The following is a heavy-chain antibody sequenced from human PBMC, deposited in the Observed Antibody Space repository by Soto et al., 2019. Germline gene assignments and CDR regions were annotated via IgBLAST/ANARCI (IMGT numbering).Heavy chain of an antibody. D-gene: IGHD2-8*01. V-gene: IGHV4-39*01. J-gene: IGHJ4*02. CDR2: IYYSGST. Sequence: SETLSLTCTVSGGSISSSSYYWSWIRQPPGKGLEWIGSIYYSGSTYYNPSLKSRVTISVDTSKNQFSLKLSSVTAADTAVYYCARLAAEGYCTNGVCYTVLEFFDYWGQGTLVTVSS. CDR1: GGSISSSSYY. CDR3: ARLAAEGYCTNGVCYTVLEFFDY.